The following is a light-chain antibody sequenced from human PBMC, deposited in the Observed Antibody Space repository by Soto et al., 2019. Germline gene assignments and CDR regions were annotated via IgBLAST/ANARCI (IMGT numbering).Light chain of an antibody. J-gene: IGKJ1*01. Sequence: EIVMTQSPATLSVSPGERATLSCRANQSISSYLAWYQQKPGQAPRLLIYGASTRASDIPARFSGGGSGTEFTLTINSLQSEDVAVYYCHQVNDWPRGTFGQGTKVEVK. V-gene: IGKV3-15*01. CDR2: GAS. CDR1: QSISSY. CDR3: HQVNDWPRGT.